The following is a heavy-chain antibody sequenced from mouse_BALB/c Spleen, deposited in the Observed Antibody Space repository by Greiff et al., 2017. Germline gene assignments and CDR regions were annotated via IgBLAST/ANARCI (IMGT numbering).Heavy chain of an antibody. CDR3: ARGYYDYLFAY. J-gene: IGHJ3*01. CDR2: IRNKANGYTT. V-gene: IGHV7-3*02. CDR1: GFTFTDYY. D-gene: IGHD2-4*01. Sequence: EVKLVESGGGLVQPGGSLRLSCATSGFTFTDYYMSWVRQPPGKALEWLGFIRNKANGYTTEYSASVKGRFTISRDNSQSILYLQMNTLRAEDSATYYCARGYYDYLFAYWGQGTLVTVSA.